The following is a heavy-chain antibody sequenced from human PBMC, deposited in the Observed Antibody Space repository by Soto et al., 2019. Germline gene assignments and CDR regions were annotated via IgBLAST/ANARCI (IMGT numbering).Heavy chain of an antibody. D-gene: IGHD3-22*01. CDR1: GYTFTSYA. CDR3: ARDRAYYDSSGREAFDI. CDR2: INAGNGNT. Sequence: VASVKVSCKASGYTFTSYAMHWVRQAPGQRLEWMGWINAGNGNTKYSQKFQGRVTITRDTSASTAYMELSSLRSEDTAVYYCARDRAYYDSSGREAFDIWGQGTMVTVSS. V-gene: IGHV1-3*01. J-gene: IGHJ3*02.